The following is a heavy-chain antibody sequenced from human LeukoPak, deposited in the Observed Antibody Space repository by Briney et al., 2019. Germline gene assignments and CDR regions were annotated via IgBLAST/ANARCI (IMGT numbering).Heavy chain of an antibody. CDR2: IYHSGST. Sequence: PSETLSLTCAVSGGSISSGGYSWSWIRQPAGQGLEWIGYIYHSGSTYYNPSLKSRVTISVDRSKNQFSLKLSSVTAADTAVYYCARGNSGWYDYFDYWGQGTLVTVSS. CDR1: GGSISSGGYS. J-gene: IGHJ4*02. D-gene: IGHD6-19*01. CDR3: ARGNSGWYDYFDY. V-gene: IGHV4-30-2*01.